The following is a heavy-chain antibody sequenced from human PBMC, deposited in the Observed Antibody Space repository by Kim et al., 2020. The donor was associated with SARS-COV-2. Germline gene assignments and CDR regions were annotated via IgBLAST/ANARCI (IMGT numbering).Heavy chain of an antibody. CDR3: ARLPRTYYYDSSGYPDY. J-gene: IGHJ4*02. D-gene: IGHD3-22*01. Sequence: VKGRFTISRDNAKNTLYLQMNSLRAEDTAVYYCARLPRTYYYDSSGYPDYWGQGTLVTVSS. V-gene: IGHV3-74*01.